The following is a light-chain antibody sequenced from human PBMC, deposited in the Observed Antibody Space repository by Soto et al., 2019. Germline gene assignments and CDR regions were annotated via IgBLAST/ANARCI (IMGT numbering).Light chain of an antibody. CDR2: ASS. CDR1: QTLNNY. CDR3: QQAYSFPWT. V-gene: IGKV1-39*01. J-gene: IGKJ1*01. Sequence: DVQLTQSPSSLSASVGDRVTITCRASQTLNNYLNWYQHKPGKAPKFLIFASSSLQTGVPARFSGSASGTDFTLTIDNLQHEDSATYFCQQAYSFPWTFGQGTKVDIK.